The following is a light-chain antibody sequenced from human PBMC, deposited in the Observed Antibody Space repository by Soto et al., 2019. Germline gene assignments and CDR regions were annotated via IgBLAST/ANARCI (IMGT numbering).Light chain of an antibody. CDR2: DAS. Sequence: DIQMTQSPSTLSASVGDRVTITCRASQIISTWLAWYQQKPGKAPKLLIHDASSLESGVPSRFSGSGSGTEFTLTVSSLQPDDFATYYCQQYHSYSTFGQGTKVEIK. V-gene: IGKV1-5*01. CDR1: QIISTW. CDR3: QQYHSYST. J-gene: IGKJ1*01.